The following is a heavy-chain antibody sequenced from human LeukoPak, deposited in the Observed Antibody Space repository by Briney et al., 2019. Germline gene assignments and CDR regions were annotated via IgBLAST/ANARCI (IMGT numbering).Heavy chain of an antibody. D-gene: IGHD1-26*01. V-gene: IGHV3-23*01. CDR1: GFTFSSYA. CDR3: VKDRGGSPFYGMDV. J-gene: IGHJ6*02. CDR2: ISGSGGAGT. Sequence: GGSLRLSCAASGFTFSSYAMSWVRQAPGKGLEWASTISGSGGAGTYYADSVKGRFTVSRDNSRNTLYLPMNSLRAEDTAVYYCVKDRGGSPFYGMDVWGQGTTVTVSS.